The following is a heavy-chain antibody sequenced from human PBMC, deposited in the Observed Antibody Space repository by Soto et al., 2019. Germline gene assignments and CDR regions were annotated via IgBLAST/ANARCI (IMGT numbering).Heavy chain of an antibody. CDR3: AKDHYNNISGPDY. J-gene: IGHJ4*02. Sequence: QVQLVESGGGVVQPGRSLRLSCAASGFTFSNYGMHWVRQAPGKGLEWVAVITDDGSNKYYADSVKGRFTISRDNSKNTLYLQMNSLRAEETVVYYSAKDHYNNISGPDYWGQGTVVTVSS. CDR2: ITDDGSNK. V-gene: IGHV3-30*18. CDR1: GFTFSNYG. D-gene: IGHD3-22*01.